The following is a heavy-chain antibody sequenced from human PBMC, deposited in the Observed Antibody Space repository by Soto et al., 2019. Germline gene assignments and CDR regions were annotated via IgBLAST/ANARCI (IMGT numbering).Heavy chain of an antibody. Sequence: PGESLKISCKGSGYSFPSDWIGWVRLVPGKGLEWMGIVFPGDSDTRYSPSLQGQVIISVDKSISTAYLQWARLKASDTAIYYCAKSIEGGPMDVWGQGTTVTVSS. D-gene: IGHD1-26*01. V-gene: IGHV5-51*01. CDR1: GYSFPSDW. J-gene: IGHJ6*02. CDR3: AKSIEGGPMDV. CDR2: VFPGDSDT.